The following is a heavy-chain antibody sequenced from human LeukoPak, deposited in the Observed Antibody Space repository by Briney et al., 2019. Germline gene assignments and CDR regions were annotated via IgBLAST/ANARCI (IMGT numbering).Heavy chain of an antibody. CDR3: AGRISPNWFDP. J-gene: IGHJ5*02. CDR1: GGSISSYD. Sequence: SETLSLTCTVSGGSISSYDWSWIRQPPGKGLEWIGYIYYSGSTNYNPSLKSRVSISIDTSKNQFSLKLRSVTAADTAVYYCAGRISPNWFDPRGQGTLVTVSS. CDR2: IYYSGST. V-gene: IGHV4-59*01.